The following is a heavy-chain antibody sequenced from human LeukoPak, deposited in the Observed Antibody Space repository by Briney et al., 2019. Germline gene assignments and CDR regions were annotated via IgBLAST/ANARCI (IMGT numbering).Heavy chain of an antibody. CDR1: GGSLSSYY. V-gene: IGHV4-59*01. Sequence: PSEALSLTCTVYGGSLSSYYWSWIRQPPGEGLEWIGYIYYSGSTNYNPSLKSRVTISVDTSKNQFSLKLSSVTAADTAVYYCARAGDPPGYYFDYWGQGTLVTVSS. J-gene: IGHJ4*02. D-gene: IGHD7-27*01. CDR3: ARAGDPPGYYFDY. CDR2: IYYSGST.